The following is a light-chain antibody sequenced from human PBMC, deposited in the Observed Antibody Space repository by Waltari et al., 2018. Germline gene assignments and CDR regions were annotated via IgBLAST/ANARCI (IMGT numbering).Light chain of an antibody. Sequence: DVVMTQSPLSLPVSLGQPASISCRSSQSLVHTDGHTYLNWFQQRPGQSPRRLIYKVYNRDSGVPDRFSGSGAGTAFTLKISRVEAEDVGIYYCMQATNWPLTFGQGTKVEIQ. V-gene: IGKV2-30*02. J-gene: IGKJ1*01. CDR1: QSLVHTDGHTY. CDR2: KVY. CDR3: MQATNWPLT.